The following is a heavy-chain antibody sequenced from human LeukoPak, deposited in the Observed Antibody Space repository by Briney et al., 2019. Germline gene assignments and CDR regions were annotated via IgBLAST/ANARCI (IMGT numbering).Heavy chain of an antibody. Sequence: ASVKVSCKASGYSFSNYDINWVRLRQATGQGPEWMGWMNPHSGDTGSPQRFRGRVSMTWDTSISTAYLELSGLTSDDMAVYYCARGPDTSSWTAEYFQHWGQGTLVTVSS. CDR3: ARGPDTSSWTAEYFQH. CDR2: MNPHSGDT. D-gene: IGHD6-13*01. V-gene: IGHV1-8*01. CDR1: GYSFSNYD. J-gene: IGHJ1*01.